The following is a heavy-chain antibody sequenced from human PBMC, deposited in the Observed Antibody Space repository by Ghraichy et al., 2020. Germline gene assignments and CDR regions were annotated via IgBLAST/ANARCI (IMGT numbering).Heavy chain of an antibody. CDR2: IYYSGST. Sequence: ETLSLTCTVSGGSISSYYWSWIWQPPGKGLEWIGYIYYSGSTNYNPSLKSRVTISVDTSKNQFSLKLSSVTAADTAVYYCARGGYCSGGSCYQLFDYWGQGTLVTVSS. CDR3: ARGGYCSGGSCYQLFDY. J-gene: IGHJ4*02. D-gene: IGHD2-15*01. CDR1: GGSISSYY. V-gene: IGHV4-59*01.